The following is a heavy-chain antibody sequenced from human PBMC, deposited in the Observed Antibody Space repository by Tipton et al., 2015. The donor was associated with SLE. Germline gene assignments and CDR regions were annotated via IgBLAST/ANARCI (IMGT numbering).Heavy chain of an antibody. J-gene: IGHJ4*01. CDR1: GVSIKNSKFY. D-gene: IGHD3-16*01. V-gene: IGHV4-39*07. Sequence: TLSLTCSVSGVSIKNSKFYWGWIRQTPGKSLEWIGTIYYSGTTYYNPSLKSRISMSVDTSNNQVSLGLTSATAADTAVYFCARQRLGVRLVLGEFPFDFWGHGTLVTVSS. CDR2: IYYSGTT. CDR3: ARQRLGVRLVLGEFPFDF.